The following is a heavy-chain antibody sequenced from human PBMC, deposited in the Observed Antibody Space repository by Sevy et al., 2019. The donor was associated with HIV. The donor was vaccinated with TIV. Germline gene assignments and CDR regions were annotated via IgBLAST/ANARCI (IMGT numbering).Heavy chain of an antibody. D-gene: IGHD6-19*01. V-gene: IGHV3-72*01. J-gene: IGHJ4*02. CDR1: GFTFSDHY. Sequence: GGSLRLSCVASGFTFSDHYMEWVRQAPGKGLEWVGRTRNKADGYTTEYAASVKGRFTISRDESKNSLYVQMNSLKAXXXXXXSXXXXXXXXAAGRVFDYWGQGTLVTVSS. CDR3: XXXXXXXAAGRVFDY. CDR2: TRNKADGYTT.